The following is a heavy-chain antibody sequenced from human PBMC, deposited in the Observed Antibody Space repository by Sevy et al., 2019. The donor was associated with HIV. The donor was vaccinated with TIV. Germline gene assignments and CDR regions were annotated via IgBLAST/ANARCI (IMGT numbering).Heavy chain of an antibody. D-gene: IGHD3-22*01. J-gene: IGHJ4*02. CDR1: GFTFSSYA. Sequence: GGSLRLSCAASGFTFSSYAMSWVRQAPGKGLEWVSGIRGSGGGTYYADSVKGRFTISRDNAKNTLYLQMNSLRAEDTAVDDCAKESYDESRDPFDYWGQGALVTVSS. CDR2: IRGSGGGT. CDR3: AKESYDESRDPFDY. V-gene: IGHV3-23*01.